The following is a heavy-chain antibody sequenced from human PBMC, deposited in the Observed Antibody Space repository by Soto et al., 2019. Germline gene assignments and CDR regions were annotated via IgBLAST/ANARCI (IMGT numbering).Heavy chain of an antibody. CDR1: GFTFSSYG. CDR3: ARSLKPGYSRAPFDS. Sequence: GGSLRLSCAASGFTFSSYGMHWVRQAPGKGLEWVAVIWYDGSNKYYADSVKGRFTISRDNSKNMVFLQMSSLRAEDTGVYYCARSLKPGYSRAPFDSLGKGPLGTIS. V-gene: IGHV3-33*01. CDR2: IWYDGSNK. J-gene: IGHJ5*01. D-gene: IGHD5-12*01.